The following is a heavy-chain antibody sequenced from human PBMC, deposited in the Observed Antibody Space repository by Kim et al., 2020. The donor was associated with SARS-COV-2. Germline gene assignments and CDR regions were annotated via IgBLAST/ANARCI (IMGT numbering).Heavy chain of an antibody. CDR3: ARTRCSGHGSTLFAY. CDR2: ISFDENNK. CDR1: GFSFSTYD. Sequence: GGSLRLSCAASGFSFSTYDFHWVRQAPGKGLEWVAFISFDENNKYYSDSVKGRFTISRDISSNTVSLQMNSLRAEDTALYYCARTRCSGHGSTLFAYWGQGILVTVSS. V-gene: IGHV3-33*05. J-gene: IGHJ4*01. D-gene: IGHD2-15*01.